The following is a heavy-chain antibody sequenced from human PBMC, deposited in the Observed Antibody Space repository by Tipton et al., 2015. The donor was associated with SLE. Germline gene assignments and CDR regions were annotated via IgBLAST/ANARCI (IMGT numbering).Heavy chain of an antibody. D-gene: IGHD3-3*01. CDR3: ARDLHYDFWSGYPPMDV. Sequence: SLRLSCAASGLTFSSYAMHWVRQAPGKGLEWVAVISYDGSNKYYADSVKGRFTISRDNSKNTLCLQMNSLRAEDTAVYYCARDLHYDFWSGYPPMDVWGKGTTVTVSS. J-gene: IGHJ6*04. CDR1: GLTFSSYA. V-gene: IGHV3-30*04. CDR2: ISYDGSNK.